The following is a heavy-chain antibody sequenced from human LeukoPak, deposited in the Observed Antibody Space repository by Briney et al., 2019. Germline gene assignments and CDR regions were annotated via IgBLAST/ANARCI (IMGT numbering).Heavy chain of an antibody. CDR3: AKGPMDYSNHLFDS. J-gene: IGHJ5*01. D-gene: IGHD4-11*01. CDR2: ISGSGVST. Sequence: GGPLRLSCAASGFTFSNHAMNWVRQAPGKGLEWVSVISGSGVSTNYAESVKGRFTISRDNSRNTVYVQMNSLRAEDTAVYYCAKGPMDYSNHLFDSWGQGILVTVSS. V-gene: IGHV3-23*01. CDR1: GFTFSNHA.